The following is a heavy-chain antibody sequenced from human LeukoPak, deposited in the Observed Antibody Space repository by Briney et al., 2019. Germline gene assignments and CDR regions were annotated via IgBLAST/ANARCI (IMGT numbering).Heavy chain of an antibody. J-gene: IGHJ4*02. CDR3: ARDRQVDGTGANDY. CDR2: IWYDGSNI. D-gene: IGHD6-19*01. V-gene: IGHV3-33*01. Sequence: PGRSLRLSCAASGFTFSSYGMHWVRQAPGKGLEWVAVIWYDGSNIYYADSVKGRFTSSRDNSKNTLYLQMHSLRADDTAVYYCARDRQVDGTGANDYCGQRTLVTDSS. CDR1: GFTFSSYG.